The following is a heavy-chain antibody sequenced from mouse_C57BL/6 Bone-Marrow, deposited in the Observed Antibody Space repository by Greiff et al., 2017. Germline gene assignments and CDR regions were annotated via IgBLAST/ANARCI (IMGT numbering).Heavy chain of an antibody. CDR2: ISNLAYSI. J-gene: IGHJ1*03. V-gene: IGHV5-15*01. CDR1: G. Sequence: EVQGVESGGGLVQPGGSLKLSCAASGMAWVRQAPRKGPEWVAFISNLAYSIYYADTVTGRFTISRENAKNTLYLEMSSLRSEDTAMYYCARHTTVVARYFDVWGTGTTVTVSS. D-gene: IGHD1-1*01. CDR3: ARHTTVVARYFDV.